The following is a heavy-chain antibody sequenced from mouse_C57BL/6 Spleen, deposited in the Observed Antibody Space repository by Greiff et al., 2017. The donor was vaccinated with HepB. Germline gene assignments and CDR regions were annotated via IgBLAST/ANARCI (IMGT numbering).Heavy chain of an antibody. D-gene: IGHD1-1*01. CDR1: GYTFTSYT. J-gene: IGHJ3*01. CDR3: AGGGYGSSIAY. V-gene: IGHV1-4*01. CDR2: INPSSGYT. Sequence: QVQLQQSGAELARPGASVKMSCKASGYTFTSYTMHWVKQRPGQGLEWIGYINPSSGYTKYNQKFKDKATLTADKSSSTAYMQLSSLTSEDSAVYYCAGGGYGSSIAYWGQGTLVTVSA.